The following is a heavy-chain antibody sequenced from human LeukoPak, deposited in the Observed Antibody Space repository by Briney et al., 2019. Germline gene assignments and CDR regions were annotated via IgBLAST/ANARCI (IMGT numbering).Heavy chain of an antibody. Sequence: SAKVSCKASGGTFSSYAISWVRQAPGQGLEWMGGIIPIFGTANYAQKFQGRVTITADESTSTAYMELSSLRSEDTAVYYCARVWQRQDFDYGDSRGHFDYWGQGTLVTVSS. V-gene: IGHV1-69*13. CDR2: IIPIFGTA. CDR1: GGTFSSYA. CDR3: ARVWQRQDFDYGDSRGHFDY. J-gene: IGHJ4*02. D-gene: IGHD4-17*01.